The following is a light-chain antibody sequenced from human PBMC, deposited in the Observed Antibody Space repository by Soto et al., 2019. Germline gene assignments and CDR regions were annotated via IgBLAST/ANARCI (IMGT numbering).Light chain of an antibody. Sequence: DTQMTQSPSSLSASVGDRIIITCRASKTISYYLNWYQHQPRKAPKLVMYSTTSLQSGVPARLSGSGSGTDFTLTIISLQPDDFATDYCQQSYSMPRTGDQGTKL. J-gene: IGKJ2*02. CDR3: QQSYSMPRT. CDR1: KTISYY. CDR2: STT. V-gene: IGKV1-39*01.